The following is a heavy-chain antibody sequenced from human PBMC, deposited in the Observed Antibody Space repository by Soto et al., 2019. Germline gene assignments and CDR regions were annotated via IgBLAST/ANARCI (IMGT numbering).Heavy chain of an antibody. Sequence: QVQLVQSGPEVRKPGASVKVSCEASGYTFTTSGISWVRQVPGQGLEWMGWISTYNGDTNSAQNFQGRVLMTADTSKGNAYMELMSLKSDHTAVDYRAGQGSLPYYFFGLGVRGQGTTVTVSS. CDR2: ISTYNGDT. CDR1: GYTFTTSG. V-gene: IGHV1-18*01. D-gene: IGHD1-26*01. CDR3: AGQGSLPYYFFGLGV. J-gene: IGHJ6*02.